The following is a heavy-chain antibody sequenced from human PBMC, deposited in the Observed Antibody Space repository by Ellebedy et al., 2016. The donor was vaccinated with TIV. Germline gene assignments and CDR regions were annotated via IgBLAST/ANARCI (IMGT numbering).Heavy chain of an antibody. Sequence: GGSLRLSCAASGLTFSDYYMSWIRQAPGKGLEWVSFISTGGVTLYYADSVKGRFTISRDNAKNSVYLQMDSLRAEDTAFYYCARGPYNWESPVWGQGTLVTVSS. CDR2: ISTGGVTL. CDR1: GLTFSDYY. V-gene: IGHV3-11*01. CDR3: ARGPYNWESPV. D-gene: IGHD1-20*01. J-gene: IGHJ4*02.